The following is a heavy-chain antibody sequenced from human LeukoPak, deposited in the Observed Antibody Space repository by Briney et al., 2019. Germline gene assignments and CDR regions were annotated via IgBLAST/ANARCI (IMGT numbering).Heavy chain of an antibody. D-gene: IGHD1-26*01. V-gene: IGHV3-53*01. CDR1: GFTVSSTY. CDR3: ARVWEWFDP. CDR2: IYSGGST. Sequence: GGSLRLSCAASGFTVSSTYMNWVRQAPGKGLEWVSLIYSGGSTYYADSVKGRFTISRDNSKNTLYLEMNNLRAEDTAVYYCARVWEWFDPWGQGTLVTVSS. J-gene: IGHJ5*02.